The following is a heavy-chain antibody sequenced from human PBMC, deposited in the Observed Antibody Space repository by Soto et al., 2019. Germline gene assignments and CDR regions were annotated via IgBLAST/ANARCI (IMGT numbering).Heavy chain of an antibody. CDR1: GDIFANYW. Sequence: GESLKISCKGSGDIFANYWIGWVRQLPGKGLEWMGIIYAGDSDTRYSPSFQGRVTISADKSISTAYLQWSSLGASDTAMYYCATRGQWELLPFDSWGQGTLVTVSS. CDR2: IYAGDSDT. CDR3: ATRGQWELLPFDS. D-gene: IGHD1-26*01. J-gene: IGHJ4*02. V-gene: IGHV5-51*01.